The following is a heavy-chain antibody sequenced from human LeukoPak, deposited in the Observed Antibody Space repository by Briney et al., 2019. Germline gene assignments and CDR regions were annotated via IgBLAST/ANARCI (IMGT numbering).Heavy chain of an antibody. CDR2: ISWNSGSI. J-gene: IGHJ4*02. V-gene: IGHV3-9*03. D-gene: IGHD6-13*01. CDR1: GFTFSDYY. CDR3: AKDIVGPYSSSSSYFDY. Sequence: GGSLRLSCAASGFTFSDYYMSWIRQAPGKGLEWVSGISWNSGSIGYADSVKGRFTISRDNAKNSLYLQMNSLRAEDMALYYCAKDIVGPYSSSSSYFDYWGQGTLVTVSS.